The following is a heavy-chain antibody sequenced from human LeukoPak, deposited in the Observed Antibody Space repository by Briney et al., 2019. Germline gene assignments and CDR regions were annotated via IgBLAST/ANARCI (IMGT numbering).Heavy chain of an antibody. CDR3: ARSPVTPVWFDP. V-gene: IGHV1-46*01. CDR2: INPSGGST. J-gene: IGHJ5*02. D-gene: IGHD4-23*01. CDR1: GYTFTSYY. Sequence: ASVKVSCKASGYTFTSYYMHWVRQAPGQGLEWMGIINPSGGSTSYAQKFQGRVTMTRDTSTSTVYMELSSLRSDDTAVYYCARSPVTPVWFDPWGQGTLVTVSS.